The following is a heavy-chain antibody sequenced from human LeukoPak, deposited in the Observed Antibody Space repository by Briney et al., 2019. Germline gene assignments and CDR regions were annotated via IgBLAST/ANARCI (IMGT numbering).Heavy chain of an antibody. CDR2: IYTSGST. CDR3: ASGPAYYDTTGSFDS. Sequence: SGTLSLTCTVSGGSMSSYYWSWMRRPAGKGREGIGRIYTSGSTNYNPSFQTRVTMPVDPSKNQFSPKLSSVTPADTAVYHCASGPAYYDTTGSFDSWGHGTPRTVSP. J-gene: IGHJ4*01. D-gene: IGHD3-22*01. CDR1: GGSMSSYY. V-gene: IGHV4-4*07.